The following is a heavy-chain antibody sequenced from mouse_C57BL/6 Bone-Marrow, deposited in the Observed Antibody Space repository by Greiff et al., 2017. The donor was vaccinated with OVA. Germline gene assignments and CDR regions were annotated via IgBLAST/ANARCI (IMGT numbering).Heavy chain of an antibody. CDR2: INPSNGGT. V-gene: IGHV1-53*01. Sequence: QVQLQQPGTELVKPGASVKLSCKASGYTFTSYWMHWVKQRPGQGLEWIGNINPSNGGTNYNEKFKSKATLTVDKSSSTAYMQLSSLTSADSAVYYCARPPYGYYAMDYWGQGTSVTVSS. CDR3: ARPPYGYYAMDY. D-gene: IGHD1-1*02. J-gene: IGHJ4*01. CDR1: GYTFTSYW.